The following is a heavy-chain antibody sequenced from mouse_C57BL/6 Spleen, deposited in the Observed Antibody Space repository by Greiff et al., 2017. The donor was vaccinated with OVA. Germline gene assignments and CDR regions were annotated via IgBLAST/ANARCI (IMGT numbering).Heavy chain of an antibody. CDR1: GYTFTSYW. Sequence: EVQGVESGTVLARPGASVKMSCKTSGYTFTSYWMHWVKQRPGPGLEWIGAIYPGNSDTSYNQKFKGKAKLTAVTSASTAYMELSSLTNEDSAVYYCTRGIYYDYDVFDYWGQGTTLTVSS. V-gene: IGHV1-5*01. CDR2: IYPGNSDT. D-gene: IGHD2-4*01. CDR3: TRGIYYDYDVFDY. J-gene: IGHJ2*01.